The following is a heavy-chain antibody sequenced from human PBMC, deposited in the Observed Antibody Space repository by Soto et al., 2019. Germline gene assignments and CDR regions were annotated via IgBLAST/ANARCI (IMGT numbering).Heavy chain of an antibody. Sequence: PGGSLRLSCAASGFTFSSYAMSWVRQAPGKGLEWVSAISGSGGSTYYADSVKGRFTISRDNSKNTLYLQMNSLRAEDTAVYYCAKDSQQWLVLTPFDYWGQGTLVTVSS. CDR3: AKDSQQWLVLTPFDY. CDR2: ISGSGGST. D-gene: IGHD6-19*01. J-gene: IGHJ4*02. V-gene: IGHV3-23*01. CDR1: GFTFSSYA.